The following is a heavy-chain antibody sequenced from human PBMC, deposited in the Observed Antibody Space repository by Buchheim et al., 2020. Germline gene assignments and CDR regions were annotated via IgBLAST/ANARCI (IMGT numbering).Heavy chain of an antibody. Sequence: QVQLQESGQGLVKPSQTLSLTCTVSGGSISSGDYYWSWIRPPPGKGLEWIGYIYYSGSTYYNPSLKSRVTISVATSKNQFSLKLSSVTDADTAVYYCARGRGVATTPRPFFDYWGQGTL. CDR3: ARGRGVATTPRPFFDY. CDR1: GGSISSGDYY. J-gene: IGHJ4*02. V-gene: IGHV4-30-4*01. D-gene: IGHD5-12*01. CDR2: IYYSGST.